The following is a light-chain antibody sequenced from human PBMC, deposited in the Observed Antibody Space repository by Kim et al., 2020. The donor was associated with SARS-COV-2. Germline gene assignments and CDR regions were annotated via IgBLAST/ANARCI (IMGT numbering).Light chain of an antibody. J-gene: IGKJ5*01. V-gene: IGKV1-16*02. CDR2: AAS. Sequence: DIQMTQSPSSLSASVGDRITITCRASQDISNHLAWLQQKAGKAPKSLISAASSLQSGVPSKFSGSGSGTDFTLTISSLQPEDFATYYCQQYYDYPFTFGQGTRLEIK. CDR1: QDISNH. CDR3: QQYYDYPFT.